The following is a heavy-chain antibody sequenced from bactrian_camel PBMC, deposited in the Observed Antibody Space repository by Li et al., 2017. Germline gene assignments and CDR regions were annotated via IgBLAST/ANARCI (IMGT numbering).Heavy chain of an antibody. CDR2: IDSAGSNT. CDR3: AASGYCWGTTWANPSRYEL. CDR1: GFTFSSYY. J-gene: IGHJ4*01. D-gene: IGHD5*01. Sequence: VQLVESGGGLVQPGGSLRLSCVASGFTFSSYYMSWVRRAPGKGLEWVSSIDSAGSNTYYADSVKGRFTISQDNAKNTLSLVMDHLKPEDSGTYYCAASGYCWGTTWANPSRYELWGQGTQVTVS. V-gene: IGHV3-2*01.